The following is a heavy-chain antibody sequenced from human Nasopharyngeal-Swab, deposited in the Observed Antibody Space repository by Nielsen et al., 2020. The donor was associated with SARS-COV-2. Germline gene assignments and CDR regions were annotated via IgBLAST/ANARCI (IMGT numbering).Heavy chain of an antibody. V-gene: IGHV3-7*01. CDR2: IKQDGSEK. CDR1: GFTFSSYW. CDR3: ARDWSAVAPYYYGMDV. Sequence: GESLKISCAASGFTFSSYWMSWVRQAPGKGLEWVANIKQDGSEKYYVDPVKGRFTISRDNAKNSLYLQMNSLRAEDTAVYYCARDWSAVAPYYYGMDVWGQGTTVTVSS. J-gene: IGHJ6*02. D-gene: IGHD6-19*01.